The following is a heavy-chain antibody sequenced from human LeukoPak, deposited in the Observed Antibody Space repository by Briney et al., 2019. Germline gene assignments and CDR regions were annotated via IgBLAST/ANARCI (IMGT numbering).Heavy chain of an antibody. CDR1: GYTFTSYG. CDR2: ISAYNGNT. Sequence: ASVKVSCKASGYTFTSYGISWVRQAPGQGLEWMGWISAYNGNTNYAQKLQGRVTMTTDTSTSTAYMELRSLRSDDTAVYYCAREMHYGFGEGLRAFDIWGQGTMVTVSS. J-gene: IGHJ3*02. D-gene: IGHD3-10*01. V-gene: IGHV1-18*01. CDR3: AREMHYGFGEGLRAFDI.